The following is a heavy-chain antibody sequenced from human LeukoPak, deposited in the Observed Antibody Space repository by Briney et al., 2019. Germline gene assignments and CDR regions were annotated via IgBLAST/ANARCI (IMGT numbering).Heavy chain of an antibody. D-gene: IGHD1-14*01. J-gene: IGHJ4*02. CDR2: IAYDGSRA. CDR1: GFTFGGYG. CDR3: TRYNNDHFDY. V-gene: IGHV3-33*01. Sequence: GRSLRLSCAGSGFTFGGYGMHWFRQTPGKGLEWVAVIAYDGSRAFCADSVKGRFTISRDNSKNTMSVQMGDLRAEDTAVYYCTRYNNDHFDYWGQGTLVTVSS.